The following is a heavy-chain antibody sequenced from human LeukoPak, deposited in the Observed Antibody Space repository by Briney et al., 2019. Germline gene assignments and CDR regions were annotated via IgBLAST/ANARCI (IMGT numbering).Heavy chain of an antibody. CDR1: GGTFSSYA. J-gene: IGHJ4*02. D-gene: IGHD4-17*01. Sequence: ASVKVSCKASGGTFSSYAIHWVRQAPGQGLEWMGWVSPYNGGTKYAQNHQGRVTMTTDTSTTTAHMELRSLTSDDTAVYYCAKAWDYGDRGEIDYWGQGTLVTVSS. CDR3: AKAWDYGDRGEIDY. V-gene: IGHV1-18*01. CDR2: VSPYNGGT.